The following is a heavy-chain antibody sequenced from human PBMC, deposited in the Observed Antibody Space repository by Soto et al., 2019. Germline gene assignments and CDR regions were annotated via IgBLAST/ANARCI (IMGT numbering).Heavy chain of an antibody. CDR1: GFTFASYK. V-gene: IGHV3-23*01. D-gene: IGHD1-26*01. J-gene: IGHJ4*02. CDR2: ISSTGGTT. CDR3: AKDSVVPSARPGGSAGSFES. Sequence: EVTLLESGGSLEKPGGSLRRSCGASGFTFASYKMAWVRQAPGKGLEWVSMISSTGGTTYYADSVKGRFTISRDNSRATIDLQMTSLRADDTAVYYCAKDSVVPSARPGGSAGSFESWGQGTQVIVSS.